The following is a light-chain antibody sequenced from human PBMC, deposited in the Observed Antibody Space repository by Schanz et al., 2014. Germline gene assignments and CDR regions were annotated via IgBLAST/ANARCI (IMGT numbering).Light chain of an antibody. J-gene: IGKJ4*01. CDR2: GVS. CDR1: QSIGTK. CDR3: QQYSNWPPIT. V-gene: IGKV3-15*01. Sequence: EIVMTQSPATLSLSPGERATLSCRASQSIGTKVAWYQQRPGQAPRFLMYGVSTRATGIPSRFSGSGSGTEFTLTISSIQSEDFAVYYCQQYSNWPPITFGGGTKVEIK.